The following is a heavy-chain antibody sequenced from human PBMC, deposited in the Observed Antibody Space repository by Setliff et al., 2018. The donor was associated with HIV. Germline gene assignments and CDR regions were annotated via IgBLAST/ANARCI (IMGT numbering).Heavy chain of an antibody. CDR1: GDSINSGGYH. D-gene: IGHD5-12*01. J-gene: IGHJ4*02. Sequence: PSETLSLTCTVSGDSINSGGYHWTWIRQHPGKGLEWIGYISYIGYTYYNPALKSRLTISLDTSNTQFSLKLSSVTAADTAVYFCAREKYKFGYQVYFFDSWGQGTLVTVSS. CDR2: ISYIGYT. CDR3: AREKYKFGYQVYFFDS. V-gene: IGHV4-31*03.